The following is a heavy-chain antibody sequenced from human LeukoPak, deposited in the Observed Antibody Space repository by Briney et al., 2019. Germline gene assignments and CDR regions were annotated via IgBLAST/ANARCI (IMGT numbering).Heavy chain of an antibody. D-gene: IGHD6-19*01. CDR3: AKDTTGGWSDAFDI. V-gene: IGHV3-30-3*01. J-gene: IGHJ3*02. CDR1: GFTFSSYA. CDR2: ISYDGSNK. Sequence: GGSLRLSCAASGFTFSSYAMHWVRQAPGKGLEWVAVISYDGSNKYYADSVKGRFTISRDNAKNSLYLQMNSLRAEDTALYYCAKDTTGGWSDAFDIWGQGTMVTVSS.